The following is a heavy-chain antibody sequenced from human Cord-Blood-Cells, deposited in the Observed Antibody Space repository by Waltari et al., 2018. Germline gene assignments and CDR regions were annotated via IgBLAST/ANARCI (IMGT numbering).Heavy chain of an antibody. Sequence: QVQLQESGPGLVKPSETLSLPCTVSGYSISSGHHGGWIRLPPGKGLEWIGCIYHSGSTYYNPSLKSRVTISVDTSKNQFSLKLSSVTAADTAVYYCARDKYSSSSFAFDIWGQGTMVTVSS. D-gene: IGHD6-6*01. CDR3: ARDKYSSSSFAFDI. CDR2: IYHSGST. CDR1: GYSISSGHH. V-gene: IGHV4-38-2*02. J-gene: IGHJ3*02.